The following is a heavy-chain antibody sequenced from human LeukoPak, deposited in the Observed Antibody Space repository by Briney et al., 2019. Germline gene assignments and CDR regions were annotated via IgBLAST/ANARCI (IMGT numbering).Heavy chain of an antibody. CDR3: ARRPPRTFGGVIPRYYFGY. D-gene: IGHD3-16*01. CDR2: INHSGST. Sequence: SETLSLTCAVYGGSFSGYYWSWIRQPPGKGLEWIGEINHSGSTNYNPSLKSRVTISVDTSKNQFSLKLSSVTAADTAVYYCARRPPRTFGGVIPRYYFGYWGQGTLVTVSS. CDR1: GGSFSGYY. V-gene: IGHV4-34*01. J-gene: IGHJ4*02.